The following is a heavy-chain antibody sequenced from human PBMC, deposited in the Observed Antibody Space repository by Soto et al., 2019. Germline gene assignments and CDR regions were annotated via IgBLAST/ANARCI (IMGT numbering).Heavy chain of an antibody. J-gene: IGHJ5*02. CDR3: AADTQLRNWFDP. V-gene: IGHV1-58*02. Sequence: GASVKVSCKASGFTFTSSAMQWVRQARGQRLEWIGWIVVGSGNTNYAQRFQERVTITRDMSTSTAYMELSSLRSEDTAVYYCAADTQLRNWFDPWGQGTLVTVSS. CDR2: IVVGSGNT. CDR1: GFTFTSSA. D-gene: IGHD4-17*01.